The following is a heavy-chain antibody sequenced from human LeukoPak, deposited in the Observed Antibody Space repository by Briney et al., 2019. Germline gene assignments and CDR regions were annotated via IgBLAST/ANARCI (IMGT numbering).Heavy chain of an antibody. V-gene: IGHV4-39*01. J-gene: IGHJ4*02. CDR1: GGSISSSTYY. CDR3: ARSQYSTSWYY. D-gene: IGHD6-13*01. Sequence: PSETLSLTCSVSGGSISSSTYYWGWIRQPPGKGLEWIGSIYYSGSTYYNPSLKSRVTISVDTSKNQFSLKLSSVTAADTAVYYCARSQYSTSWYYWGQGTLVTVSS. CDR2: IYYSGST.